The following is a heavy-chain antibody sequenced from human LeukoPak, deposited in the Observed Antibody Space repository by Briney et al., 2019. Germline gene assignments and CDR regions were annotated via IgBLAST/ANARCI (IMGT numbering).Heavy chain of an antibody. Sequence: PSETLSLTCTVSGGSISIYYWNWIRQPAGKRLEWIGRIFTSGITNYNPSLKSRVTMSVDTSKNQFSLNLSSVTAADTAVYYCARESVGSYYNPQGYMDVWGKGTTVTVSS. CDR1: GGSISIYY. CDR3: ARESVGSYYNPQGYMDV. J-gene: IGHJ6*03. CDR2: IFTSGIT. V-gene: IGHV4-4*07. D-gene: IGHD3-10*01.